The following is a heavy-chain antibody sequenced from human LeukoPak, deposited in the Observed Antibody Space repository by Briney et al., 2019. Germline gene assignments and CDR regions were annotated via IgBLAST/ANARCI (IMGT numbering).Heavy chain of an antibody. CDR2: IPYDGSNK. Sequence: GGSLRLSCAASGFTFSSYTMHWVRQAPGKGLEWVAVIPYDGSNKYYADSVKGRFTVSRDNAKHTLYLQMNSLRAEDAAVYYCARGDLVVTLEGPIDYWGQGTLVTVSS. CDR1: GFTFSSYT. J-gene: IGHJ4*02. CDR3: ARGDLVVTLEGPIDY. D-gene: IGHD2-21*02. V-gene: IGHV3-30*04.